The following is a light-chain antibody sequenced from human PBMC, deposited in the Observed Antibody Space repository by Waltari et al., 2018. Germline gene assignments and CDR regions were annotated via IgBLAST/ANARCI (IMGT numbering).Light chain of an antibody. CDR2: KDD. J-gene: IGLJ2*01. CDR1: KLGNEY. Sequence: SYELTQPPSVSVSPGQTASIPCSADKLGNEYGYGYQQKSGQSPVLVIYKDDKRPSEMSERFSGSNSGNTATLTISGTQAMDEADYYCQAWDSGTVVFGGGTKLTVL. CDR3: QAWDSGTVV. V-gene: IGLV3-1*01.